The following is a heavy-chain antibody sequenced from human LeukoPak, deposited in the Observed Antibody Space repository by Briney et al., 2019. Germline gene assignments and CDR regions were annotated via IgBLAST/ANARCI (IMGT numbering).Heavy chain of an antibody. CDR3: ARGRGYYSSGSLNWFDP. D-gene: IGHD3-10*01. J-gene: IGHJ5*02. CDR2: INHSGST. V-gene: IGHV4-34*01. CDR1: GGSFSVYY. Sequence: SETLSLTCAVYGGSFSVYYWSWIRQPPGKGLEWIGEINHSGSTNYNPSLKSRVTISVDTSKNQFSLKLSSVTAADTAVYYCARGRGYYSSGSLNWFDPWGQGTLVTVSS.